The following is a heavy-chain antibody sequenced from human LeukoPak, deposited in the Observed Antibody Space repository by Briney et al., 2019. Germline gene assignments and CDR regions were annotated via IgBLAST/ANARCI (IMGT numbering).Heavy chain of an antibody. J-gene: IGHJ4*02. D-gene: IGHD5-18*01. CDR1: GGSISSGDYY. Sequence: TSQTLSLTCTVSGGSISSGDYYWSWIRQPPGKGLEWIGYIYYSGSTYYNPSLKSRVTISVDTSKNQFSLKLSSVTAADTAVYYCARAGILSYLDYWGQGTLVTVSS. V-gene: IGHV4-30-4*08. CDR3: ARAGILSYLDY. CDR2: IYYSGST.